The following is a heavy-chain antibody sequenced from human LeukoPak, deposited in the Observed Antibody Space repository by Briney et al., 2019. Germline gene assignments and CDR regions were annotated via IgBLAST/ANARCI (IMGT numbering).Heavy chain of an antibody. CDR2: ISGSGGST. V-gene: IGHV3-23*01. J-gene: IGHJ4*02. CDR1: GFTFSSYA. CDR3: AMPPPRVRGVPN. D-gene: IGHD3-10*01. Sequence: GGSLRLSCATSGFTFSSYAMSWVRQAPGKGLEWVSAISGSGGSTYYADSVKGRFTISRDNSKNTLYLQMNSLRAEDTAVYYCAMPPPRVRGVPNWGQGTLVTVSS.